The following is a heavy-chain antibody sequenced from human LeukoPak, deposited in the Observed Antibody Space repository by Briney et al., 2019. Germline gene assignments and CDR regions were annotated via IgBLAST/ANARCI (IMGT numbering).Heavy chain of an antibody. Sequence: GGSLRLSCAASGFPFSNYGMNWVRQAPGKGLEWVSGITGSGITTYYGDSVKGRFTISRDNSKNTVYLQMNSLIVEDTAVYYCAKDLSSGWYLYFDYWGQGTLVTVSS. V-gene: IGHV3-23*01. J-gene: IGHJ4*02. CDR1: GFPFSNYG. D-gene: IGHD6-19*01. CDR2: ITGSGITT. CDR3: AKDLSSGWYLYFDY.